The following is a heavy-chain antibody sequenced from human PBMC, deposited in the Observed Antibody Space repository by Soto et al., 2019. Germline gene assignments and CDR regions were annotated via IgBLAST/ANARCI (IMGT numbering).Heavy chain of an antibody. V-gene: IGHV4-31*03. CDR1: GGSISSGGYY. Sequence: SETLSLTCTVSGGSISSGGYYWSWIRQHPGKGLEWIGYIYYSGSTYYNPSLKSRVTISVDTSKNQFSLKLSSVTAADTAVYYCARDSAVAPGYFDYWGQGTLVTVSS. J-gene: IGHJ4*02. CDR3: ARDSAVAPGYFDY. D-gene: IGHD2-15*01. CDR2: IYYSGST.